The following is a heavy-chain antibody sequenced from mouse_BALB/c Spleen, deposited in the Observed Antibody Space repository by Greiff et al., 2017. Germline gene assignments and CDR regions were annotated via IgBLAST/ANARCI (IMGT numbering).Heavy chain of an antibody. V-gene: IGHV14-3*02. Sequence: EVKLMESGAELVKPGASVKLSCTASGFNIKDTYMHWVKQRPEQGLEWIGRIDPANGNTKYDPKFQGKATITADTSSNTAYLQLSSLTSEDTAVYYCARQLGLPYYFDYWGQGTTLTVSS. CDR1: GFNIKDTY. J-gene: IGHJ2*01. CDR3: ARQLGLPYYFDY. D-gene: IGHD3-1*01. CDR2: IDPANGNT.